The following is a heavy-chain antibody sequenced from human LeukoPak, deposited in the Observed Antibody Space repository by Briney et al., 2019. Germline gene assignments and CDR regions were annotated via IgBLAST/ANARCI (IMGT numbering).Heavy chain of an antibody. Sequence: GASVKVSCKASGYTFTNYGITWVRQAPGQGLEWMGWISAYNDNTNYAQKFQGRVTMTTDTSTSTAYMELRSLRSDDTAVYYCARDGRIAVAGPAVWFDPWGQGTLVTVSS. V-gene: IGHV1-18*01. CDR2: ISAYNDNT. D-gene: IGHD6-19*01. CDR3: ARDGRIAVAGPAVWFDP. J-gene: IGHJ5*02. CDR1: GYTFTNYG.